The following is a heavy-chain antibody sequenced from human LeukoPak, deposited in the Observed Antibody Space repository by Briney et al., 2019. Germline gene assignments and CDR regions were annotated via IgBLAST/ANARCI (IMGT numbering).Heavy chain of an antibody. CDR2: ISAYNGNT. J-gene: IGHJ5*02. Sequence: ASVKVSCKASGYTFTSYGISWVRQAPGQGLEWMGWISAYNGNTNYAQKLQGRVTMTTDTSTSTAYMELRSLGSDDTAVYYCARDRAEWELLPSWFDPWGQGTLVTVSS. D-gene: IGHD1-26*01. CDR1: GYTFTSYG. CDR3: ARDRAEWELLPSWFDP. V-gene: IGHV1-18*01.